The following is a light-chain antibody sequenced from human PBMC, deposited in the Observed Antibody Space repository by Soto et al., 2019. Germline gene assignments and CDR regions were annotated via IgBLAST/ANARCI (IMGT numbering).Light chain of an antibody. CDR2: GAS. Sequence: EIVMTQSPATLSVSPGERATLSCRASQSVSSNLAWYQQKPGQAPRLLIYGASTRATGIPDRFSGSGSGTEFTLTISSPQSEDFAVYYCQQYNDWPPWTFGQGTRVEIK. CDR1: QSVSSN. V-gene: IGKV3D-15*01. J-gene: IGKJ1*01. CDR3: QQYNDWPPWT.